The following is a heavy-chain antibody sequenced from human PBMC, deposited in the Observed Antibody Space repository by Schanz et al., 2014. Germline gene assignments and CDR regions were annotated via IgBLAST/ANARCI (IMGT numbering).Heavy chain of an antibody. D-gene: IGHD4-17*01. J-gene: IGHJ4*02. Sequence: QVQLVQSEAEVKKPGSSVKVSCKASGGPFSSYTITWVRQAPGQGLEWMGRIIPILGIANYAQKFQGRVTITADRSTSTADMELSSLRSEDTAVYYCARGYGDSPTDFWGQGTLVTVSS. V-gene: IGHV1-69*02. CDR3: ARGYGDSPTDF. CDR2: IIPILGIA. CDR1: GGPFSSYT.